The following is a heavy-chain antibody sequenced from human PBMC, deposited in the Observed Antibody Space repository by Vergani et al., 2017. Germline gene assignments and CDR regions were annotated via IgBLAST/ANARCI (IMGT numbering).Heavy chain of an antibody. CDR3: ARGYDFWSGGYMDV. CDR2: ISYDGSNK. J-gene: IGHJ6*03. CDR1: GYTFTSYA. V-gene: IGHV3-30-3*01. Sequence: QVQLVQSGAEVKKPGASVKVSCKASGYTFTSYAMHWVRQAPGKGLEWVAVISYDGSNKYYADSVKGRFTISRDNSKNTLYLQMNSLRAEDTAVYYCARGYDFWSGGYMDVWGKGTTVTVSS. D-gene: IGHD3-3*01.